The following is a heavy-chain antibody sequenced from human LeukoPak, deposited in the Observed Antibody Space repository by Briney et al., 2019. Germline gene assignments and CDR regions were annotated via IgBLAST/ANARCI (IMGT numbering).Heavy chain of an antibody. V-gene: IGHV4-61*02. J-gene: IGHJ4*02. CDR1: GGSISSGSYY. CDR2: IDVSGRT. CDR3: ARESRSPRLKYFEY. Sequence: SETLSLICTVSGGSISSGSYYWSWIRQSAGKGLEWIGRIDVSGRTNYNPTLKSRVTISVDTSKNQVSLRLTSVTAADTAVYYCARESRSPRLKYFEYWDQGILATVSS. D-gene: IGHD2/OR15-2a*01.